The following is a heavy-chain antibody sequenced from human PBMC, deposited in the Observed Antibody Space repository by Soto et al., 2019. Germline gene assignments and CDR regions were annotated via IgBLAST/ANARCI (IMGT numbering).Heavy chain of an antibody. CDR2: IYYSGST. V-gene: IGHV4-30-4*01. CDR3: ARNIVVVPAAIQGGWFDP. Sequence: QVQLQESGPGLVKPSQTLSLTCTVSGGSISSGDYYWSWIRRPPGKGLEWIGYIYYSGSTYYNPSLKSRVTISVDTSKNQFSLKLSSVTAADTAVYYCARNIVVVPAAIQGGWFDPWGQGTLVTVSS. CDR1: GGSISSGDYY. J-gene: IGHJ5*02. D-gene: IGHD2-2*02.